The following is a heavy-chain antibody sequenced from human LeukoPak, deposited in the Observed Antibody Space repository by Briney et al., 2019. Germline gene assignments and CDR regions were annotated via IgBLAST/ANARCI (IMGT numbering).Heavy chain of an antibody. CDR1: GFTFSSYG. J-gene: IGHJ6*03. V-gene: IGHV3-30*18. CDR2: ISYDGSNK. CDR3: AKDYIVVVPAVIRNYYYYSRDV. Sequence: GGSLRLSCAASGFTFSSYGMHWVRQAPGKGLEWVAVISYDGSNKYYADSVKGRFTISRDNSKNTLYLQMNSLRAEDTAVYYFAKDYIVVVPAVIRNYYYYSRDVGEKGTTVTVS. D-gene: IGHD2-2*02.